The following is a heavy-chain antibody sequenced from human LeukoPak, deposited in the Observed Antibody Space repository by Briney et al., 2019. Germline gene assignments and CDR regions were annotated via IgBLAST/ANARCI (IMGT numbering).Heavy chain of an antibody. CDR2: INSDGSST. CDR3: ARAGGYCTNGVCYYDAFDI. D-gene: IGHD2-8*01. V-gene: IGHV3-74*01. Sequence: GGSLRLSCAASGFTFSSYWMHWVRQAPGKGLVWVSRINSDGSSTSYADAVKGRFTISRDNAKNTLYLQMNSLRAEDTAVYYCARAGGYCTNGVCYYDAFDIWGQGTMVTVSS. CDR1: GFTFSSYW. J-gene: IGHJ3*02.